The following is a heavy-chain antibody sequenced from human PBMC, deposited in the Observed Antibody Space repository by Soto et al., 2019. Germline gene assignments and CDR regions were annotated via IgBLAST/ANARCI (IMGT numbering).Heavy chain of an antibody. Sequence: PSETLSLACTVSGGSIRSGTYHWAWIRESPGEGLEWIGSIYYSGSTYDNPSLKSRVTISVDTSRNQFFLTLTSVTAADTAVYYCETQAIGPSTMVRGVIITQPWFDPCGEGTLVTVST. V-gene: IGHV4-39*01. D-gene: IGHD3-10*01. CDR1: GGSIRSGTYH. CDR2: IYYSGST. J-gene: IGHJ5*02. CDR3: ETQAIGPSTMVRGVIITQPWFDP.